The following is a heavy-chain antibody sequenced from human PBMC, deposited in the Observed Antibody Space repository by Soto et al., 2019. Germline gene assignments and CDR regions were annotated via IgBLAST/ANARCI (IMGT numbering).Heavy chain of an antibody. V-gene: IGHV3-33*01. J-gene: IGHJ3*02. D-gene: IGHD2-2*01. Sequence: PGGSLRLSCAASGFTFSSYGMHWVRQAPGKGLEWVAVIWYDGSNKYYADSVKGRFTISRDNSKNTLYLQMNSLRAEDTAVYYCARLYCSSSSCYSVGAFDIRGQGTVVTVSS. CDR3: ARLYCSSSSCYSVGAFDI. CDR1: GFTFSSYG. CDR2: IWYDGSNK.